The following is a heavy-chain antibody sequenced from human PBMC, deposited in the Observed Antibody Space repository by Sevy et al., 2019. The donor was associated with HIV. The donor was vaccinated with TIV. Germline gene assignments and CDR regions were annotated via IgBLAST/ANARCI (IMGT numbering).Heavy chain of an antibody. D-gene: IGHD6-19*01. CDR2: ISWNSAFI. Sequence: GGSLRLSCAVYGFSFDDYAMHWVRQVPGKGLEWVAGISWNSAFIGYADSVKGRYTISRDKAKNSLYLQINSLIPEDTALYYCVKDGGSGSGPSAEYFHHWGQGTLVTVSS. V-gene: IGHV3-9*01. CDR3: VKDGGSGSGPSAEYFHH. CDR1: GFSFDDYA. J-gene: IGHJ1*01.